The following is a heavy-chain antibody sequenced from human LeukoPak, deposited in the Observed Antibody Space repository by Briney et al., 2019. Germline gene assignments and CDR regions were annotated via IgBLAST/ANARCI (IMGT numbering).Heavy chain of an antibody. D-gene: IGHD4-17*01. Sequence: PGGSLRLSCAASGSTFRSYTMSWVRQAPGKGLEWVSVINGGGDSTNYVDSVKGRFTISRDNSENTLYLQMNSLRAEDTAVYYCARDQSVTNYYYGMDVWGQGTTVTVSS. CDR2: INGGGDST. CDR3: ARDQSVTNYYYGMDV. CDR1: GSTFRSYT. J-gene: IGHJ6*02. V-gene: IGHV3-23*01.